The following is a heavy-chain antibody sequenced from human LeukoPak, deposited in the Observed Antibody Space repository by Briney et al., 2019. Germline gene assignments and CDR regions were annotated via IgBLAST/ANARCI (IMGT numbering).Heavy chain of an antibody. J-gene: IGHJ4*02. CDR3: AREGYCSGTSCDKPFDY. CDR1: GYTFSSYG. CDR2: ISGYNGNT. D-gene: IGHD2-2*01. V-gene: IGHV1-18*01. Sequence: ASVKVSCKASGYTFSSYGITWVRQAPGQGLEWVGCISGYNGNTNYAEKLQGRFTMTTDTSTSTAYMELRSLRSDDTAVYYCAREGYCSGTSCDKPFDYWGQGTLVTVSS.